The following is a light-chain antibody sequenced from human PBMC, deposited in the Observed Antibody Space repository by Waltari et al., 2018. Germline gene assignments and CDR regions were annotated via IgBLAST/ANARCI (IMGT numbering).Light chain of an antibody. CDR3: QQYSDWPPLT. Sequence: EILMTQSPGTLSVSPGETATLPCRASQSLSRNLAWYQLKPGQAPRLLIYAASTRATGIPARFSGSGSGTEFTLTINSLQSEDFAVYYCQQYSDWPPLTFGGGTKVEIK. V-gene: IGKV3-15*01. CDR1: QSLSRN. J-gene: IGKJ4*01. CDR2: AAS.